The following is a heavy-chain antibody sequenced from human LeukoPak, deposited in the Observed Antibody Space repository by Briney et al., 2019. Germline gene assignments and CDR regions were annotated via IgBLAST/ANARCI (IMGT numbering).Heavy chain of an antibody. CDR1: GFTFSSYW. CDR2: INSDGSST. D-gene: IGHD3-22*01. V-gene: IGHV3-74*01. CDR3: ARLQYYYDSSGYYHGVAFDI. Sequence: GGSLRLSCAASGFTFSSYWMHWVRQAPGKGLVWVSRINSDGSSTSYADSVKGRFTISRDNAKNTLYLQMNSLRAEDTAVYYCARLQYYYDSSGYYHGVAFDIWGQGTMVTVSS. J-gene: IGHJ3*02.